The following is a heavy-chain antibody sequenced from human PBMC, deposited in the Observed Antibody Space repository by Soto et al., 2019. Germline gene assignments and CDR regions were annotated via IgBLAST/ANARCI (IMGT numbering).Heavy chain of an antibody. Sequence: EVQLVESGGGLVQPGGSLRLSCAASGFSFSNYWMHWIRQVPGKGLVWVSRINGDGDYTNYADSVKGRFTISRDNAKNTRYLNMKSLRAEDTAVYNCARERGGYSSDFWGQGTLVTVSS. V-gene: IGHV3-74*01. D-gene: IGHD2-15*01. CDR1: GFSFSNYW. CDR2: INGDGDYT. CDR3: ARERGGYSSDF. J-gene: IGHJ4*02.